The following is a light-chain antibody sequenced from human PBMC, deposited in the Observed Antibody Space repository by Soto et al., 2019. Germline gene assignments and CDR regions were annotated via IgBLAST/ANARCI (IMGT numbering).Light chain of an antibody. CDR2: EVS. CDR3: SSYAGSNNLEV. Sequence: QSALTQPPSASGSPGQSVTISCTGTSSDVGGYNYVSWYQQHPGKAPKLMIYEVSKRPSGVPDRFSGSKSGNTASLTVSGLQAEDEADYYCSSYAGSNNLEVFGGGTKHTLL. CDR1: SSDVGGYNY. J-gene: IGLJ3*02. V-gene: IGLV2-8*01.